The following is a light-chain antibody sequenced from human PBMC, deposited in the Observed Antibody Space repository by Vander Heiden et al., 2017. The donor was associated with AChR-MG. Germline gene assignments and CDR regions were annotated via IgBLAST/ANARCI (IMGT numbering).Light chain of an antibody. CDR1: QSISSN. Sequence: EVVMTQSPATLSVSPGERATLSCRASQSISSNLAWYQQKPGQAPRLLIYGASARATGIPARFSGSGSETDFTLTISSLQSEDFAVYYCQQYNKWPQWTFGPGTKVEIK. J-gene: IGKJ1*01. CDR2: GAS. CDR3: QQYNKWPQWT. V-gene: IGKV3-15*01.